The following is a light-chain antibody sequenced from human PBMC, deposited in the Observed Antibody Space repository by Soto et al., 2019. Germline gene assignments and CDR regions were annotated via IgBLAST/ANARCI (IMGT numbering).Light chain of an antibody. V-gene: IGKV3-15*01. Sequence: ILMRRSPASLSVSPGERATLSCRASQNIYSNIAWYQQRPGQAPRLLIYRASTRATGVPARFSGSGSGTEFTLTISSLQSEDFTVYSCLQYHNLWAFGQGTKVAIK. CDR2: RAS. CDR3: LQYHNLWA. CDR1: QNIYSN. J-gene: IGKJ1*01.